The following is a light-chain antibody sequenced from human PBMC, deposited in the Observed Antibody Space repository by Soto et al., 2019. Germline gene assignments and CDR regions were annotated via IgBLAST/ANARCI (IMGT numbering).Light chain of an antibody. CDR1: QSVSRY. Sequence: FTPGPSSWFRFPVQCPSLPRMGSQSVSRYLAWYQQKPGQPPRLLIYDTSKRATGIPARFSGSGSGTDFTLTISSLEPEDFAVYYCQQRSNWPIITFGQGTRLEIK. V-gene: IGKV3-11*01. CDR2: DTS. CDR3: QQRSNWPIIT. J-gene: IGKJ5*01.